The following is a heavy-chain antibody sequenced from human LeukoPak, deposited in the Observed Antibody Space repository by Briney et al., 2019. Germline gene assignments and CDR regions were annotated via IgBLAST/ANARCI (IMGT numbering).Heavy chain of an antibody. J-gene: IGHJ4*02. Sequence: GGSLRLSCAASGFTFSSYGMHWVRQAPGKGLEWVANIKQDGSEKYYVDSVKGRFTISRDNAKNSLYLQMNSLRAEDTAVYYCATEVHVRAFDYWGQGTLVTVSS. V-gene: IGHV3-7*01. CDR3: ATEVHVRAFDY. CDR2: IKQDGSEK. CDR1: GFTFSSYG.